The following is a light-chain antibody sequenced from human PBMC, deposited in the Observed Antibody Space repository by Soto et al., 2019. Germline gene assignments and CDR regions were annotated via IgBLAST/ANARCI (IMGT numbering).Light chain of an antibody. Sequence: QSALTQPPSASGSPGQSVTISCTGTSGDVGGYNYVSWYQQHPGKAPKLMIYEVSKRPSGVPDRFSGSKSGNTASLTVSGLQAEDEADYYCSSYAGSNKRVFGTGTKVTVL. CDR2: EVS. V-gene: IGLV2-8*01. CDR3: SSYAGSNKRV. CDR1: SGDVGGYNY. J-gene: IGLJ1*01.